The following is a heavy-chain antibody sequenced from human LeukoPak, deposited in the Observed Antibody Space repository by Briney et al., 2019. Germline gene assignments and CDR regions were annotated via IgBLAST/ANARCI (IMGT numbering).Heavy chain of an antibody. J-gene: IGHJ4*02. CDR1: GFNFMRYA. D-gene: IGHD6-19*01. CDR3: ARSRSGSVAGTSDY. CDR2: VSTDGDT. V-gene: IGHV3-23*01. Sequence: GGSLRLSCAASGFNFMRYAMSWVRQAPGKGLEWVSSVSTDGDTYYTDSVKGRFTISRDGSTNTLFQQMISLRAGDTALYYCARSRSGSVAGTSDYWGQGTLVIVSS.